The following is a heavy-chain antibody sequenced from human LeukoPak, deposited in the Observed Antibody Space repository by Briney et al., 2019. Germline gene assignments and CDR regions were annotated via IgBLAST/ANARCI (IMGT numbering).Heavy chain of an antibody. D-gene: IGHD2-15*01. J-gene: IGHJ5*02. V-gene: IGHV3-74*01. CDR1: GFTFDDYA. CDR2: INHDGSDT. CDR3: VRGGPSTWS. Sequence: GGSLRLSYAASGFTFDDYAMHWVRQVPGRGPVWVSRINHDGSDTIYADSVRGRFTISRDDAKNTLYLQMNNLRAEDTAVYYCVRGGPSTWSWGQGTLVTVSS.